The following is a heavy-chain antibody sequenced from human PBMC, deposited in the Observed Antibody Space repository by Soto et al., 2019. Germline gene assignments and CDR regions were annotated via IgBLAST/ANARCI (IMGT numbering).Heavy chain of an antibody. V-gene: IGHV1-18*01. CDR1: GYSFTTYG. CDR3: AREGPAPYYYYGMDV. CDR2: ISAYNGNT. J-gene: IGHJ6*02. Sequence: QVQLVQSGGEVKKPGASVKVSCKTSGYSFTTYGISWVGQAPGQGLEWMGWISAYNGNTNYAQKLQDRVTMTTDTSTSTAYMELRSLRSDDTAVYYCAREGPAPYYYYGMDVWGQGNTVTVSS.